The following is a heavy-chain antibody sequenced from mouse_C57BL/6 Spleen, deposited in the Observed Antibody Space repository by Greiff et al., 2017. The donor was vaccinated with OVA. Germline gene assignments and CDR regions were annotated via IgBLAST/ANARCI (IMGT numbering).Heavy chain of an antibody. Sequence: QVHVKQSGTELVKPGASVKLSCKASGYTFTSYWMHWVKQRPGQGLEWIGNINPSNGGTNYNEKFKSKATLTVDKSSSTAYMQLSSLTSEDSAVYYCARGGYGSSYGYWGQGTTLTVSS. CDR3: ARGGYGSSYGY. CDR2: INPSNGGT. V-gene: IGHV1-53*01. D-gene: IGHD1-1*01. CDR1: GYTFTSYW. J-gene: IGHJ2*01.